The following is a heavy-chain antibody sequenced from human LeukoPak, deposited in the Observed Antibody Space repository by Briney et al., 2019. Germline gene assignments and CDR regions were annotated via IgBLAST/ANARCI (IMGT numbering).Heavy chain of an antibody. Sequence: EASVKVSCKAFGYAFTSYYMHWVRQAPGQGLEWMGIINPSGVSTSYAQKFQGRVTMTRDMSTSTVYMELSSRRSEDTAVYYCASRGLISDAFDIWGQGTMVTVSS. CDR3: ASRGLISDAFDI. CDR2: INPSGVST. V-gene: IGHV1-46*01. J-gene: IGHJ3*02. CDR1: GYAFTSYY. D-gene: IGHD3-16*01.